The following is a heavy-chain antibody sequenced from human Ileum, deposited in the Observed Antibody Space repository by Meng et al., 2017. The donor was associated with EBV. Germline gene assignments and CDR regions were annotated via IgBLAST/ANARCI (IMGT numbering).Heavy chain of an antibody. CDR1: GSTFSVYG. J-gene: IGHJ4*02. CDR2: IIPALGTP. D-gene: IGHD3-10*01. CDR3: ARGTGADY. V-gene: IGHV1-69*06. Sequence: QVHLGQFGPEVKKPGSSVKVSCKSSGSTFSVYGITWVRQAPGQGLEWMGGIIPALGTPKYAWKFQDRLTITADKSTSTGYMELHSLTSNDTAVYFCARGTGADYWGQGTLVTVSS.